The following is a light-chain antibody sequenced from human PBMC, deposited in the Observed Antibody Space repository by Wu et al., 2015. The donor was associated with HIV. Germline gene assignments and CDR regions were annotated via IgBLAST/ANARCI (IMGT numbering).Light chain of an antibody. V-gene: IGKV1-5*03. Sequence: DIQMTQSPSTLSASVGDRVTITCRASQRISSWLAWYQQKPGKAPNLLIYKASSLESGVPSRFSGSGSGTEFTLSISSLQPEDFGTYYCQQYNGYPLTFGGGTKVEIK. J-gene: IGKJ4*01. CDR1: QRISSW. CDR3: QQYNGYPLT. CDR2: KAS.